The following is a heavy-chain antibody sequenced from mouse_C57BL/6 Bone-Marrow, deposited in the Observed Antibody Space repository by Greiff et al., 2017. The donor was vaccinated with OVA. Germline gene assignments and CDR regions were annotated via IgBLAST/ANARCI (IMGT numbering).Heavy chain of an antibody. J-gene: IGHJ2*01. CDR3: ARVGGTAQAPYAMDY. CDR2: ISDGGSYT. Sequence: EVKLVESGGGLVKPGGSLKLSCAASGFTFSSYAMSWVRQTPEKRLEWVATISDGGSYTYYPDNVKGRFTISRDNAKNNLYLQMSHLKSEDTAMYYCARVGGTAQAPYAMDYWGQGTTLTVSS. D-gene: IGHD3-2*02. V-gene: IGHV5-4*03. CDR1: GFTFSSYA.